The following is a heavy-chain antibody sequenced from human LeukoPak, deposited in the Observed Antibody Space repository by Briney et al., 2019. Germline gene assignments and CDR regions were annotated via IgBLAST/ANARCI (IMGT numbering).Heavy chain of an antibody. J-gene: IGHJ4*02. CDR2: ISGSSGST. CDR3: AKGRSGYYLWYFDY. Sequence: AGGSLRLSCAASGLTFSSYAMSWVRQAPGKGLEWVSGISGSSGSTYYADSVKGRFTISRDNSKNTLYLQMNSLRAEDTAVYYCAKGRSGYYLWYFDYWGQGTLVTVSS. D-gene: IGHD3-22*01. CDR1: GLTFSSYA. V-gene: IGHV3-23*01.